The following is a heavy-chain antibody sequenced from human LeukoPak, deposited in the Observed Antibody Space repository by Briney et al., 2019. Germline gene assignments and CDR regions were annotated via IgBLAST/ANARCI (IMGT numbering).Heavy chain of an antibody. D-gene: IGHD3-22*01. V-gene: IGHV3-21*01. CDR2: ITASSTAI. Sequence: GSLRLSCAASGFTFNTYTMNWVRQAPGKGLEWVSSITASSTAIYSADSVKGRFTISRDNAKNTLNLQMNSLRAEDTAVYYCARDLGQYYDTSDNWFDPWGQGTLVTVSS. J-gene: IGHJ5*02. CDR3: ARDLGQYYDTSDNWFDP. CDR1: GFTFNTYT.